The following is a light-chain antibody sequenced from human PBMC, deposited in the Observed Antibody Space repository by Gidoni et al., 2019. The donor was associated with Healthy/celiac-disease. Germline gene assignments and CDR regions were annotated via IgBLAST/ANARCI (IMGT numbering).Light chain of an antibody. Sequence: IQMTQSPSSLSASVGDRVTITCRASQSISSYLNWYQQKPGKAPKLLIYAASSLQSGVPSRFSGSGSGTDFTLTISSLQPEDFATDYCQQSYSTPPTFGQGTKLEIK. J-gene: IGKJ2*01. CDR1: QSISSY. CDR3: QQSYSTPPT. CDR2: AAS. V-gene: IGKV1-39*01.